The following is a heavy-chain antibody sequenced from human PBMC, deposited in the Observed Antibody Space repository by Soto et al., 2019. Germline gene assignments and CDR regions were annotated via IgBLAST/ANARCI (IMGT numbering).Heavy chain of an antibody. D-gene: IGHD6-19*01. CDR1: GGTFSSYA. V-gene: IGHV1-69*01. CDR3: ARGGGVAGNPDSRFDY. J-gene: IGHJ4*02. CDR2: IIPIFGTA. Sequence: QVQLVQSGAEVKKPGSSVKVSCKASGGTFSSYAISWVRQAPGQGLEWMGGIIPIFGTANYAQKFQGRVTITPDESTRTAYMELSSLRSEETAVYYCARGGGVAGNPDSRFDYWGQGTLVTVSS.